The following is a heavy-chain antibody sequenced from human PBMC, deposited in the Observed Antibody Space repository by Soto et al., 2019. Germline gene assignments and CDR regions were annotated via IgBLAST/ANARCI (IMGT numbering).Heavy chain of an antibody. CDR2: INPNSGGT. Sequence: EASVKVSCKASGYTFTGYYMHWVRQAPGQGLEWMGWINPNSGGTNYAQKFQGWVTMTRDTSISTAYMELSRLRSDDTAVYYCARGGAVRFLEWFTGGAFDIWGQGTMVTV. D-gene: IGHD3-3*01. V-gene: IGHV1-2*04. CDR3: ARGGAVRFLEWFTGGAFDI. J-gene: IGHJ3*02. CDR1: GYTFTGYY.